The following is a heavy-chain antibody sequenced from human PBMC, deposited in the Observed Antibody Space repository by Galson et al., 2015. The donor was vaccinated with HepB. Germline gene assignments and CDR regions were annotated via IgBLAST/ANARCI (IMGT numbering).Heavy chain of an antibody. CDR1: GYSFTSYW. V-gene: IGHV5-51*03. Sequence: QSGAEVKKPGEFLEISCKGSGYSFTSYWIAWVRQMPGKGLEWMGIIHPGESQIRFSPSFQGQVIFSADRSTSTAYLQWSSLKASDTALYFCARVECTNSRCPMRLHWFGPWGQGTLVTVSS. D-gene: IGHD6-13*01. J-gene: IGHJ5*02. CDR2: IHPGESQI. CDR3: ARVECTNSRCPMRLHWFGP.